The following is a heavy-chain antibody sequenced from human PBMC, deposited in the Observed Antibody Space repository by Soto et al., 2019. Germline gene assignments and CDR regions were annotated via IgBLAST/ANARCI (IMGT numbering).Heavy chain of an antibody. CDR3: ARGETPWTDFDY. CDR2: IYYSGST. V-gene: IGHV4-61*01. CDR1: CGSVISGSYY. J-gene: IGHJ4*02. Sequence: SETLSLTCTFSCGSVISGSYYWSWIRQPPGKGLEWIGYIYYSGSTNYNPSLKSRVTISVDTSKNQFSLKLSSVTAADTAVYYCARGETPWTDFDYWGQGTLVTVSS. D-gene: IGHD1-26*01.